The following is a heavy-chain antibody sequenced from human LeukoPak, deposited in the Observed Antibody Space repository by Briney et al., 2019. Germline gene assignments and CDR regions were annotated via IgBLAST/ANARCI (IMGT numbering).Heavy chain of an antibody. Sequence: PGGSLRLSCTVSGFTVSTNSMSWVRQAPGKGLEWVSFIYSDNTHYSDSVKGRFTLSRDNSKNTLYLQMNSLRAEDTAVYYCARRSGAYSHPYEYWGQGTLVTVSS. J-gene: IGHJ4*02. CDR2: IYSDNT. D-gene: IGHD4/OR15-4a*01. CDR3: ARRSGAYSHPYEY. CDR1: GFTVSTNS. V-gene: IGHV3-53*01.